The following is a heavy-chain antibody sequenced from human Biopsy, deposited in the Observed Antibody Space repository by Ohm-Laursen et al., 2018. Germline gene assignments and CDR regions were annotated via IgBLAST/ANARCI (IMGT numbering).Heavy chain of an antibody. V-gene: IGHV4-31*01. CDR1: GGSVSSGGFY. D-gene: IGHD4/OR15-4a*01. CDR2: IYYSGTT. Sequence: TLSLTCTVSGGSVSSGGFYWSWIRQHPGKGLEWIGYIYYSGTTYYNPSLKSLVTISVDTSKNQFSLKLNSVTAAATAVYYWASPPCGATRHWYFDLWGRGTLVTVSS. J-gene: IGHJ2*01. CDR3: ASPPCGATRHWYFDL.